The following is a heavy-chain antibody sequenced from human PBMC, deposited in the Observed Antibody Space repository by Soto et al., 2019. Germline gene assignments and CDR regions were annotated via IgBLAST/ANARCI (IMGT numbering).Heavy chain of an antibody. CDR1: GGTFSSYA. J-gene: IGHJ6*02. CDR3: ARNSAVNLYYYYGMDV. Sequence: SVKVSCKASGGTFSSYAISWVRQAPGQGLEWMGGIIPIFGTANYAQKFQGRVTITADESTSTAYMELSSLRSEDTAVYYCARNSAVNLYYYYGMDVWGQGTTVTVSS. CDR2: IIPIFGTA. V-gene: IGHV1-69*13. D-gene: IGHD6-25*01.